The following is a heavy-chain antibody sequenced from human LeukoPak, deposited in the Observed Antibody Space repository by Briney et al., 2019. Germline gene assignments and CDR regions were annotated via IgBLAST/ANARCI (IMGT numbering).Heavy chain of an antibody. CDR1: GYTFTSYG. J-gene: IGHJ4*02. V-gene: IGHV1-18*01. D-gene: IGHD4-17*01. CDR2: ISAYNGNT. CDR3: ARDLQRYAVTNPLDY. Sequence: ASVKVSCKASGYTFTSYGISWVRQAPGQGLEWMGWISAYNGNTNYAQKLQGRVTMTTDTSTSTAYMELRSLRSDDTAVYYCARDLQRYAVTNPLDYWGQGTLVTVSS.